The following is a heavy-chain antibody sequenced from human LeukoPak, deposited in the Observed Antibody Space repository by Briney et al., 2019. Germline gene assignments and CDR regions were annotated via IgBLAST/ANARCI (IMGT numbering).Heavy chain of an antibody. CDR1: GDSISNYY. J-gene: IGHJ4*01. CDR3: ATGYSRTRYYIDG. V-gene: IGHV4-59*01. Sequence: SETLYLTCTGSGDSISNYYRSWIRQPPGKGLEWIGYIYHSGSTNYNPSLKKRLAISADTSKNQFSLKRASGTAADTAVYYCATGYSRTRYYIDGWGQGTLVTAS. CDR2: IYHSGST. D-gene: IGHD5-12*01.